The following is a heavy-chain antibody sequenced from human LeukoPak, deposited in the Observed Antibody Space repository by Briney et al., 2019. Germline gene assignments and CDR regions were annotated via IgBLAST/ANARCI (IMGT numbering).Heavy chain of an antibody. J-gene: IGHJ6*03. CDR1: GFTFSSYS. CDR3: AKDNIRGDSLVVDYYYYMDV. CDR2: ISDSSTTI. D-gene: IGHD3-22*01. V-gene: IGHV3-48*01. Sequence: GGSLRLSCAASGFTFSSYSMNWVRQAPGKGLEWVSYISDSSTTIYYADSVKGRFTISRDNSKNTLYLQMNSLRAEDTAVYYYAKDNIRGDSLVVDYYYYMDVWGKGTTVTVSS.